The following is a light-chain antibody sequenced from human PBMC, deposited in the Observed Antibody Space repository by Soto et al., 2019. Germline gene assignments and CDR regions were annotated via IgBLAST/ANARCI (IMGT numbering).Light chain of an antibody. CDR2: QDN. CDR3: QAWDSSTVV. CDR1: KLGDKY. Sequence: SYELTQPPSVSVSPGQTASITCSGNKLGDKYVCWYQQKPGQSPVLVIYQDNKRPSGIPERSSGSNSGNTATLTISGTQAMDEADYYCQAWDSSTVVFGGGTKLTV. J-gene: IGLJ2*01. V-gene: IGLV3-1*01.